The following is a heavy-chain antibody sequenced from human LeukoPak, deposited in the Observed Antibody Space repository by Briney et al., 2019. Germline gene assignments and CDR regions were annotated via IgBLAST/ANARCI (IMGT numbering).Heavy chain of an antibody. CDR2: ITGSSDNR. D-gene: IGHD2/OR15-2a*01. Sequence: PGGSLRLSCVASGFTFSDYFMTWIRQAPGKGLEWVSYITGSSDNRNYADSVKGRFTISRDNSKNSLYLQVNSLRAEDTAVYYCARDNYHGVLDYWGQGTLVTVSS. CDR3: ARDNYHGVLDY. J-gene: IGHJ4*02. CDR1: GFTFSDYF. V-gene: IGHV3-11*05.